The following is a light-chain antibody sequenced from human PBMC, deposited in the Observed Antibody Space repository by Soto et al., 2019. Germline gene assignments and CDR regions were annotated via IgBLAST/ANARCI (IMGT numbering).Light chain of an antibody. CDR2: WAS. V-gene: IGKV4-1*01. CDR1: QSVLYSSNNKNY. CDR3: QQYSNWPRM. J-gene: IGKJ1*01. Sequence: DIVMTQSPDSLAVSLGERATINCKSSQSVLYSSNNKNYLAWYQQKPGQPPKALIYWASTRESGVPDRFSGSGSGTDFTVAISSLQGEDVAVYYFQQYSNWPRMFGQGTKVEL.